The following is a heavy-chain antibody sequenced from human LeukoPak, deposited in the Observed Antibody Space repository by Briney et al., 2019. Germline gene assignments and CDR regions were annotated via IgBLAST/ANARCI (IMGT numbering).Heavy chain of an antibody. D-gene: IGHD4-17*01. CDR1: GGTFSSYA. V-gene: IGHV1-69*13. CDR2: IIPMFGTA. Sequence: SVKVSCKASGGTFSSYAISWVRQAPGQGLEWMGGIIPMFGTANYAQKFQGRVTITADEFTSTAYMELSSLRSEDTAVYYCTRPGGVTTDYWGQGTLVTVSS. J-gene: IGHJ4*02. CDR3: TRPGGVTTDY.